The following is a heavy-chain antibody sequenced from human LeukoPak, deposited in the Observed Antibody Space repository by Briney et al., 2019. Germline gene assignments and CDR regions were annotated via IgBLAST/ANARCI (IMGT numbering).Heavy chain of an antibody. D-gene: IGHD2-15*01. V-gene: IGHV1-2*02. CDR1: GYTFTGYY. Sequence: GASVKVSCKASGYTFTGYYMHWVRQAPGQGLEWMGWINPNSGGTNYAQKFQGRVTMTRDTSISTAYMELSRLRSDDTAVYYCARDLYCSGGSCYSEIDYWGQGTLVTVSS. CDR3: ARDLYCSGGSCYSEIDY. J-gene: IGHJ4*02. CDR2: INPNSGGT.